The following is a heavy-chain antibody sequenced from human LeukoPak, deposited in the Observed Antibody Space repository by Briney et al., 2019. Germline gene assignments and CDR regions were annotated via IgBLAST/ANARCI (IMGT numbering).Heavy chain of an antibody. CDR1: GFTFSSYG. J-gene: IGHJ3*02. V-gene: IGHV3-30*02. D-gene: IGHD3-22*01. Sequence: GGSLRLSCAASGFTFSSYGMHWVRQAPGKGLEWVAYIRYDGSNKYYADSVKGRFTISRDNTKNSLYLQMNSLRAEDTAVYYCARDVDPYYYDSSGYPDAFDIWGQGTMVTVSS. CDR3: ARDVDPYYYDSSGYPDAFDI. CDR2: IRYDGSNK.